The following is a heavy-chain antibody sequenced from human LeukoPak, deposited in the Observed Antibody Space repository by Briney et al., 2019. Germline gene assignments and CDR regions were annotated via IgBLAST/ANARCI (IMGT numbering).Heavy chain of an antibody. CDR2: ISYSGST. CDR1: GVSIRSHY. V-gene: IGHV4-59*11. D-gene: IGHD3-16*01. CDR3: ARISRWGPY. J-gene: IGHJ4*02. Sequence: SETLSLTCTVSGVSIRSHYWIWIRQPPGKGLEWIGHISYSGSTNYNPSLKSRVTISVDTSKNQFSLRLSSVTAADTAVYYCARISRWGPYWGQGILVTVSS.